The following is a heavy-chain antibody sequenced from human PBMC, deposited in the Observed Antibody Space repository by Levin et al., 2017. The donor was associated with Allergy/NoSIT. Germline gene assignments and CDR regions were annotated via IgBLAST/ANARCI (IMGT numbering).Heavy chain of an antibody. J-gene: IGHJ3*02. CDR3: AKDVYGSGWYALGNDAVEM. D-gene: IGHD6-19*01. Sequence: PGGSLRLSCAASGFTFSSYGMHWVRQAPGKGLEWVAVISSDGRQKFYADSVKGRFTISRDNSKNTLDLQMNSLRAEDPAVYYCAKDVYGSGWYALGNDAVEMWGQGTKVTVSS. V-gene: IGHV3-30*18. CDR2: ISSDGRQK. CDR1: GFTFSSYG.